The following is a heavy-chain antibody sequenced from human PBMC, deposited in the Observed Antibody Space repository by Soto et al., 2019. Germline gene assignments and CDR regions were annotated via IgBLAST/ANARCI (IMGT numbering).Heavy chain of an antibody. J-gene: IGHJ6*02. Sequence: PGGSLRLSCAASGFTFSSYAMSWVSQAPGKGLEWVSAISGSGGSTYYADSVKGRFTISRDNSKNTLYLQMNSLRAEDTAVYYCAKGPHYYGSGSQYGMDVWGQGTTVTVSS. D-gene: IGHD3-10*01. CDR3: AKGPHYYGSGSQYGMDV. V-gene: IGHV3-23*01. CDR1: GFTFSSYA. CDR2: ISGSGGST.